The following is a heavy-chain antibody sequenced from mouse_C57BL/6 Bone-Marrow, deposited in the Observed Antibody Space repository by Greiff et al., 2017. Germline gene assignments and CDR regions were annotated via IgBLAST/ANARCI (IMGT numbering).Heavy chain of an antibody. CDR1: GYTFTSYW. Sequence: VQLQQSGAELVRPGTSVKLSCKASGYTFTSYWMHWVKQRPGQGLEWIGVIDPSDSYTNYNQKFKGKATLTVDTSSSTAYMQLSSLTSEDSAVYYCARDGSRNHYWGQGTTLTVSS. J-gene: IGHJ2*01. CDR2: IDPSDSYT. CDR3: ARDGSRNHY. V-gene: IGHV1-59*01. D-gene: IGHD1-1*01.